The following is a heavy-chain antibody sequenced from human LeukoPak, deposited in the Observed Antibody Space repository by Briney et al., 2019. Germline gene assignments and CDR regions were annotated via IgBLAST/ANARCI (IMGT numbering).Heavy chain of an antibody. CDR1: GFTFSDYY. CDR2: VSSSGSTI. J-gene: IGHJ4*02. CDR3: AREGGYYDSSGYYSMPDY. V-gene: IGHV3-11*04. D-gene: IGHD3-22*01. Sequence: GGSLRLSCAASGFTFSDYYMSWIRQAPGKGLEWVSYVSSSGSTIYYADSVKGRFTISRDNAKNSLYLQMNSLRAEDTAVYYCAREGGYYDSSGYYSMPDYWGQGTLVTVST.